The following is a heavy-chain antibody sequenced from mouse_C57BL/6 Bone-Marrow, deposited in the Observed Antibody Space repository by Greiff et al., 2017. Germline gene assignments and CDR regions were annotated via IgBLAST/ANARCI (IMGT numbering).Heavy chain of an antibody. CDR2: IDPETGGT. CDR3: TREPPYYYGSSHWYFDV. CDR1: GYTFTDYE. Sequence: VQLQQSGAELVRPGASVTLSCKASGYTFTDYEMHWVKQTPVHGLEWIGAIDPETGGTAYNQKFKGKAILTADKSSSTAYMELRSLTSEDSAVYYCTREPPYYYGSSHWYFDVWGTGTTVTVSS. D-gene: IGHD1-1*01. V-gene: IGHV1-15*01. J-gene: IGHJ1*03.